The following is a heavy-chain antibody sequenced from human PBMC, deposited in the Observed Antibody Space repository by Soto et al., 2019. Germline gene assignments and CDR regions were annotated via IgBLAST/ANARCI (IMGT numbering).Heavy chain of an antibody. CDR3: ARDGSSFGSGENWFNP. V-gene: IGHV4-59*01. CDR1: GGSISSYY. Sequence: SETLSLTCTVSGGSISSYYWSWIRQPPGKGLEWIGYIYYSGSTNYNPSLKSRVTISVDTSKNQFSLKLSSVTAADTAVYYCARDGSSFGSGENWFNPWGQGILVTVS. D-gene: IGHD4-17*01. J-gene: IGHJ5*02. CDR2: IYYSGST.